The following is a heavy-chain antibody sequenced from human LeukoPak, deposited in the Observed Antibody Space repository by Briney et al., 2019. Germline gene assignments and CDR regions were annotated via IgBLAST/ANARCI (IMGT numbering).Heavy chain of an antibody. J-gene: IGHJ5*02. V-gene: IGHV1-2*02. CDR3: ARESRMVRGVIITGWFDP. D-gene: IGHD3-10*01. Sequence: ASVKVSCKASGYTFTGYYMHWVRQAPGQGLDWMGWINPNSGGTNYAQKFQGRVTMTRDTAISTAYMELSRLRSDDTAVYYCARESRMVRGVIITGWFDPWGQGTLVTVSS. CDR2: INPNSGGT. CDR1: GYTFTGYY.